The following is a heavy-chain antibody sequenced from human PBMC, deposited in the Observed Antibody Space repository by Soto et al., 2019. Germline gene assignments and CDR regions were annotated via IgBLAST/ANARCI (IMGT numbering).Heavy chain of an antibody. D-gene: IGHD3-10*01. CDR2: IYHSGTT. CDR3: ARGSGTYGPLDY. CDR1: GDSITSHNW. Sequence: QVQLQESGPGRVKPSGTLSLTCVVSGDSITSHNWWSWVRQSPGKGLEWIGEIYHSGTTNYNPSLLRXXTISLDPSKNHFSLQLSSVTAADTAVYYCARGSGTYGPLDYWGQGTLVTVSS. J-gene: IGHJ4*02. V-gene: IGHV4-4*02.